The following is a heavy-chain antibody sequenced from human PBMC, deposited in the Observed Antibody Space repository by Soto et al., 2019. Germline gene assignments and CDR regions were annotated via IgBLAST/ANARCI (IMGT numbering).Heavy chain of an antibody. Sequence: SETMSLTCTVSGGSVSSGSYYWSWIRQPPGKGLEWIGYIYYSGSTNYNPSLKSRVTISVDTSKNQFSLKLSSVTAADTAVYYCARGWDDILTGLDYWGQGTLVTVSS. J-gene: IGHJ4*02. D-gene: IGHD3-9*01. CDR2: IYYSGST. V-gene: IGHV4-61*01. CDR1: GGSVSSGSYY. CDR3: ARGWDDILTGLDY.